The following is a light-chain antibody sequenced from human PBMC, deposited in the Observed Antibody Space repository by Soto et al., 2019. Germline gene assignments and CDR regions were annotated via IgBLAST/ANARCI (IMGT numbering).Light chain of an antibody. CDR2: GAS. CDR3: QHHNSYSQT. J-gene: IGKJ1*01. CDR1: QSIRYY. V-gene: IGKV1-5*01. Sequence: DIQLTQSPPTLSASVGDRVTITCRASQSIRYYLAWYQQMPGKAPKLLIYGASSLQSGVPSRISGSGSGTEFTRTISSLQPDDFAPYFCQHHNSYSQTFGQGTKVEIK.